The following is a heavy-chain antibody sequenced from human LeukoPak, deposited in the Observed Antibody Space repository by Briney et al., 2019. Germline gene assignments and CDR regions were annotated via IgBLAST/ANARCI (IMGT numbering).Heavy chain of an antibody. Sequence: PGGSLRLPCAVSGFTFSDYYMTWIRQAPGKGLEWLSYISGSGSYTNYADSVKGRFTTSRDNAKNSLYLQMNSLRAEDTAVYYCARVGSIAAAGTPDYWGQGTLVTVSS. CDR3: ARVGSIAAAGTPDY. D-gene: IGHD6-13*01. J-gene: IGHJ4*02. V-gene: IGHV3-11*06. CDR1: GFTFSDYY. CDR2: ISGSGSYT.